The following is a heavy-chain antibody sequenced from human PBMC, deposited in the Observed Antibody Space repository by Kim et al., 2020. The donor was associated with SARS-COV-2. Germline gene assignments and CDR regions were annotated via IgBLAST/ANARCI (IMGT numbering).Heavy chain of an antibody. J-gene: IGHJ3*02. Sequence: ASVKVSCKASGYTFSSYEINWVRQAPGQGLEWMGRMSPNRVNTGSAQKFQGRVTMTTNVSISTAYMELSSLRSEDTAVYYCARGVTAGVDIWGQGTMVTVSS. CDR3: ARGVTAGVDI. D-gene: IGHD2-21*02. CDR1: GYTFSSYE. V-gene: IGHV1-8*02. CDR2: MSPNRVNT.